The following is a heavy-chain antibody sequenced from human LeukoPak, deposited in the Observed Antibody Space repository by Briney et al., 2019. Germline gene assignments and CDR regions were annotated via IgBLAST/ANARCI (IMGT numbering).Heavy chain of an antibody. D-gene: IGHD3-10*01. CDR1: GFTFSSYS. J-gene: IGHJ4*02. Sequence: PGGSLRLSCAASGFTFSSYSMNCLPQAPGKGLEWVSYISSSSSTIYYADSVKGRFTISRDNAKNSLYLQMSSLRAEDTVVYYCARGAGSGSYYDYWGQGTLVTVSS. V-gene: IGHV3-48*01. CDR2: ISSSSSTI. CDR3: ARGAGSGSYYDY.